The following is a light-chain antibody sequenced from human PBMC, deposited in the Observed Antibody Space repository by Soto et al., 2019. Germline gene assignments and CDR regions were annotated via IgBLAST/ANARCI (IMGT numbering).Light chain of an antibody. CDR3: CSYAGSYNR. Sequence: QSVLTQPPSVSGAPGQRVTISCTGSSSNIGAGYDVHWYQQLPGTAPKLLIYGNSNRPSGVPDRFSGSKSGTSASLAITGLQAEDEADYYCCSYAGSYNRFGGGTKLTVL. V-gene: IGLV1-40*01. CDR2: GNS. CDR1: SSNIGAGYD. J-gene: IGLJ2*01.